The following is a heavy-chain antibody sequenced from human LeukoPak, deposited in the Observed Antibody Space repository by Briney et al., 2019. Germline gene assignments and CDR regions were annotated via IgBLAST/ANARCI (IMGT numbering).Heavy chain of an antibody. CDR2: IKQDGSEK. J-gene: IGHJ5*02. Sequence: GSLRLSCAASGFTFSSYWMSWVRQAPGKGLEWVANIKQDGSEKYYVDSVKGRFTISRDNSKNTLYLQMNSLRAEDTAVYYCAKDQNSRLSQWFDPWGQGTLVTVSS. V-gene: IGHV3-7*03. D-gene: IGHD1/OR15-1a*01. CDR1: GFTFSSYW. CDR3: AKDQNSRLSQWFDP.